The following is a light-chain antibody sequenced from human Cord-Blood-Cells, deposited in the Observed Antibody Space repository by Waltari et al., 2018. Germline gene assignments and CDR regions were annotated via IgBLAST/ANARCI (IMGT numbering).Light chain of an antibody. V-gene: IGLV2-14*03. CDR3: SSYTSSSTWV. CDR1: SSDVGGYNY. CDR2: DVS. J-gene: IGLJ3*02. Sequence: QSALTQPASVSGSPGQSITISCPGTSSDVGGYNYFSWYQQHPGKAPKLMIYDVSNRPSGVSNVFSGSKSGNTASLTISGLQAEDEADYYCSSYTSSSTWVFGGGTKLTVL.